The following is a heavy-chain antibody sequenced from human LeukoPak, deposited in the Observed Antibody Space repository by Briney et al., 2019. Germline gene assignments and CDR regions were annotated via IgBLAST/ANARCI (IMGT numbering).Heavy chain of an antibody. J-gene: IGHJ4*02. D-gene: IGHD4-23*01. CDR1: GYSFTSYW. CDR3: ARQRLHPNSPYDY. CDR2: IYPGDSDT. V-gene: IGHV5-51*01. Sequence: GESLKISCKGSGYSFTSYWIGWVRQMPGKGLEWMGIIYPGDSDTRYSPPFQGQVTISADKSISTAYLQWSSLKASDTAMYYCARQRLHPNSPYDYWGQGTLVTVSS.